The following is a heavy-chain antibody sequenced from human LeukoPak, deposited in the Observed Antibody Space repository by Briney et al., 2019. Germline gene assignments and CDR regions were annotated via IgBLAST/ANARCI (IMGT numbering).Heavy chain of an antibody. V-gene: IGHV3-7*04. J-gene: IGHJ4*02. CDR1: GFTFSSYW. D-gene: IGHD7-27*01. Sequence: PGGSLRLSCAASGFTFSSYWMSWVRQAPGKGLEWVAIINQDGSEKQYVDSVRGRFAISRDNAENSLYLQVNSPKAEDTAVYYCGRFTRSGDSVYWGQGTLVTVSS. CDR3: GRFTRSGDSVY. CDR2: INQDGSEK.